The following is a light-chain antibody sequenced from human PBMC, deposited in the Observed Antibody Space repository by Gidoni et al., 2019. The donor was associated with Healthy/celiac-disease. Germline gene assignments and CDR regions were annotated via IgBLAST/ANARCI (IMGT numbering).Light chain of an antibody. CDR3: QQSYSTPPYT. CDR2: AAS. V-gene: IGKV1-39*01. J-gene: IGKJ2*01. CDR1: QSISSY. Sequence: DIQMTQSPSSLSASVGDRVTITCRASQSISSYLNWYQQKPGKAPKLLIYAASSLQSGVPSRFSGSGSGTDFTLTISSLQPEDFATYYCQQSYSTPPYTFGQGNKLEIK.